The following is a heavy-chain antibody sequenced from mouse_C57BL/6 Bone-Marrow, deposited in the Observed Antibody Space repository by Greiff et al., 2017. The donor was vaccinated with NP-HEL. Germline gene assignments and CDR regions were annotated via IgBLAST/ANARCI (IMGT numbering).Heavy chain of an antibody. Sequence: QVQLQQPGAELVMPGASVKLSCKASGYTFTSYWMHWVKQRPGQGLEWIGEIDPSDSYTNYNQKFKGKSTLTVDKSSSTAYMQLSSLTSEDSAVYYCAREWDYYGGGFDYWGQGTTLTVSS. CDR2: IDPSDSYT. J-gene: IGHJ2*01. D-gene: IGHD1-1*01. CDR3: AREWDYYGGGFDY. V-gene: IGHV1-69*01. CDR1: GYTFTSYW.